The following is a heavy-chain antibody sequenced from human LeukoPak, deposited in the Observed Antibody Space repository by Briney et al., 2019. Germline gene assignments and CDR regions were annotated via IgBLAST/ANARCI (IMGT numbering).Heavy chain of an antibody. D-gene: IGHD1-26*01. V-gene: IGHV1-18*01. CDR2: ISAYNGNT. CDR3: ARESGEWEHTPLPPIEYFQH. J-gene: IGHJ1*01. Sequence: ASVKVSCKASGYTFTSYGISWVRQAPGQGLEWMGWISAYNGNTNYAQKLQGRVTMTTDTSTSTAYMELRSLRSDDTAVYYCARESGEWEHTPLPPIEYFQHWGQGTLVTVSS. CDR1: GYTFTSYG.